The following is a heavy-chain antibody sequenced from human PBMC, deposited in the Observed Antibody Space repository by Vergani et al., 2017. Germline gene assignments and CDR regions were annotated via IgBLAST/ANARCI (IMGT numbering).Heavy chain of an antibody. Sequence: QVQLQQWGAGLLKPSETLSLTCAVYGGSFSGYYWSWIRQPPGKGLEWIGEINHSGSTNYNPSLKSRFTISVDTSKNHFSLKLSSVTAADTAVYYCARGQYCSSTSCYYYYYYGMDVWGQGTTVTVSS. D-gene: IGHD2-2*01. CDR3: ARGQYCSSTSCYYYYYYGMDV. V-gene: IGHV4-34*01. CDR1: GGSFSGYY. J-gene: IGHJ6*02. CDR2: INHSGST.